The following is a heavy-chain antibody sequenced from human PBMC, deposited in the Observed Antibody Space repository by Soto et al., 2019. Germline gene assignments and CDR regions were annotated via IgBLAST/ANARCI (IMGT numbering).Heavy chain of an antibody. CDR2: IIPIFGTA. V-gene: IGHV1-69*01. Sequence: QVQLVQSGAEVQKPGSSVKVSCKASGGTFSSYAISWVRQAPGQGLEWMGGIIPIFGTANYAQKFQGRVTITADESTSTAYMELSSLRSEDTAVYYCAREIDIVAERAYYYYGMDVWGQGTTVTVSS. CDR1: GGTFSSYA. CDR3: AREIDIVAERAYYYYGMDV. J-gene: IGHJ6*02. D-gene: IGHD5-12*01.